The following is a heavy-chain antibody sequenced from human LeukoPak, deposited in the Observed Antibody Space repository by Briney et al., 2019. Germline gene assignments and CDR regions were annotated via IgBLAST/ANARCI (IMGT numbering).Heavy chain of an antibody. CDR1: GFTFSSYW. Sequence: GGSLRLSCAASGFTFSSYWMHWVRQAPGKGLEWLSYISSSGSTIYYADSVKGRFTISRDNAKTSLYLQMNSLRADDTAVYYCARRYCSSTSCLLDYWGQGTLVTVSS. D-gene: IGHD2-2*01. V-gene: IGHV3-48*04. CDR2: ISSSGSTI. CDR3: ARRYCSSTSCLLDY. J-gene: IGHJ4*02.